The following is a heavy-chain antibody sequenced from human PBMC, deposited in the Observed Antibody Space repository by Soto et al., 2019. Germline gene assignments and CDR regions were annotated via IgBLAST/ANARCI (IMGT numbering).Heavy chain of an antibody. J-gene: IGHJ4*02. V-gene: IGHV4-30-4*01. D-gene: IGHD3-10*01. CDR2: IYYSGRT. CDR3: ARDRRYYYGSGSYPTEIDY. Sequence: QVQLQESGPGLVKSSQTLSLTCTVSGGSISSGDHYWSWIRQPPGKGLEWIGYIYYSGRTYYNPSLMSRVTISVDTSKNLFSLKLSSVTAADTAGYYCARDRRYYYGSGSYPTEIDYWGQGTLVTVSS. CDR1: GGSISSGDHY.